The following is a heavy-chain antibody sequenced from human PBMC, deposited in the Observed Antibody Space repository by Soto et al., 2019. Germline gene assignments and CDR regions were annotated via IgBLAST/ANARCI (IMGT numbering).Heavy chain of an antibody. CDR1: GFTFSSSV. D-gene: IGHD7-27*01. V-gene: IGHV3-23*01. Sequence: GGSLRLSCAASGFTFSSSVMNWVRQAPGKGLEWVSSISVSGGSTFYAGSVKGRFTLSRDNSRNTLYLQMNSLRVGDTDVYHCKSLGQFDYSGQGALVTVSS. J-gene: IGHJ4*01. CDR2: ISVSGGST. CDR3: KSLGQFDY.